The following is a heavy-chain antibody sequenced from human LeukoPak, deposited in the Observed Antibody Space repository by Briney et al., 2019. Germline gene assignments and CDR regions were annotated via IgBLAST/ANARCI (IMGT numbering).Heavy chain of an antibody. V-gene: IGHV5-51*01. CDR2: IYPGDSDT. CDR3: ARAGYSSGWYDYFDY. D-gene: IGHD6-19*01. Sequence: RGESLKISCKGSGYSFTSYWIGWVRQMPGKGLEWMGIIYPGDSDTRYSPSFQGQVTISADKSISTAYLQWSSLKASDTAMYYCARAGYSSGWYDYFDYWGQGTLVTVSS. CDR1: GYSFTSYW. J-gene: IGHJ4*02.